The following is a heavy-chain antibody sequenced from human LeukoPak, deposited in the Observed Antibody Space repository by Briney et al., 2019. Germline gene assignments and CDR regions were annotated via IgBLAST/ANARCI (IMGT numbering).Heavy chain of an antibody. CDR1: GGTFSSHA. J-gene: IGHJ6*03. CDR2: IIPIFGTA. CDR3: ARSVSGSYSYYYYYMDV. V-gene: IGHV1-69*13. D-gene: IGHD1-26*01. Sequence: SVKVSCNASGGTFSSHAISWVRQAPGQGLEWMGGIIPIFGTANYAQKFQGRVTITADESTSTAYMELSSLRSEDTAVYYCARSVSGSYSYYYYYMDVLGKGTTVTVSS.